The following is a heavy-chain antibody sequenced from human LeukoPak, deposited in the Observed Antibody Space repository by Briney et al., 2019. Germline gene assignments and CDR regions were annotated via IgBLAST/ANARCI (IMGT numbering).Heavy chain of an antibody. D-gene: IGHD6-13*01. CDR1: GFTSSSYD. J-gene: IGHJ6*02. CDR2: IGTAGDT. V-gene: IGHV3-13*01. CDR3: ARGRSSSWNYYYYYGMGV. Sequence: GSLRLSCAASGFTSSSYDMHWVRQATGKGLEWVSAIGTAGDTYYPGSVKGRFTISRENAKNSLYLQMNSLRAEDTAVYYCARGRSSSWNYYYYYGMGVWGQGTTVTVSS.